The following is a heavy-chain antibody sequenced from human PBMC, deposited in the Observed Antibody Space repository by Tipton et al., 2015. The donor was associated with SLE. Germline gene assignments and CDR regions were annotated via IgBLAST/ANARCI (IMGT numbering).Heavy chain of an antibody. V-gene: IGHV3-23*01. Sequence: SLRLSCVASGLIFSTFCMRWVRQSPGKGLECVSAITASGESTDYADSVQGRFTISRDDSKNTLYLQMNGLRTEDTAVYYCAKGGADFDSWGQGTLVTVSS. CDR1: GLIFSTFC. CDR2: ITASGEST. J-gene: IGHJ4*02. CDR3: AKGGADFDS.